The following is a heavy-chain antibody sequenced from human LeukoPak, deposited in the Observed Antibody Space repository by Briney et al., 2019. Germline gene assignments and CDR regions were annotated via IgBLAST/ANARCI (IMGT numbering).Heavy chain of an antibody. CDR2: IYHSGST. D-gene: IGHD3-10*01. V-gene: IGHV4-30-2*01. Sequence: SQTLSLTCAVSGGSISSGGYSWSWIRQPPGKGLEWIGYIYHSGSTYYNPSLKSRVTISVDRSKNQFSLKLSSVTAADTAVYYCARGDDYGSGSYSGANWFDPWGQGTLVTVSS. CDR1: GGSISSGGYS. CDR3: ARGDDYGSGSYSGANWFDP. J-gene: IGHJ5*02.